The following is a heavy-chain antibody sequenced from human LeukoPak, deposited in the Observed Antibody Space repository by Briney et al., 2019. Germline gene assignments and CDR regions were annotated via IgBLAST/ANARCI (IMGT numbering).Heavy chain of an antibody. D-gene: IGHD6-19*01. CDR1: GFTINSYA. Sequence: GGSLRLSCVVSGFTINSYAMSWVRQAPGKGLEWVSGISWNSGSIGYADSVKGRFTISRDNAKNSLYLQMNSLRAEDTALYYCATSPSSGEDYWGQGTLVTVSS. CDR2: ISWNSGSI. J-gene: IGHJ4*02. CDR3: ATSPSSGEDY. V-gene: IGHV3-9*01.